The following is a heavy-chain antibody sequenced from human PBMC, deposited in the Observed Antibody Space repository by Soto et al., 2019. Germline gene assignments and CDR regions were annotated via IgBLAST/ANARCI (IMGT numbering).Heavy chain of an antibody. CDR3: ARFRGTAILDY. CDR1: CGSIISGGYS. D-gene: IGHD2-21*02. J-gene: IGHJ4*02. Sequence: KSSETLSLTCALSCGSIISGGYSWSWIRQPPGKGLQWIGYIYHTGNTYYNPSLESRVTISVDRSKNQFSLDLTSVTAADTAVYYCARFRGTAILDYWGQGTLVTVSS. CDR2: IYHTGNT. V-gene: IGHV4-30-2*01.